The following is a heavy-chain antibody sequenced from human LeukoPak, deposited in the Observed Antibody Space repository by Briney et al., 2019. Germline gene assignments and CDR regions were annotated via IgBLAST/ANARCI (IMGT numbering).Heavy chain of an antibody. CDR2: ISSSSSYI. D-gene: IGHD2-2*01. J-gene: IGHJ4*02. CDR1: GFTFSSYS. V-gene: IGHV3-21*01. Sequence: PGGSLRLSCAASGFTFSSYSMNWVRQAPGKGLEWVSSISSSSSYIYYADPVKGRFTISRDNAKNSLYLQMNSLRAEDTAVYYCARDSSHIVVVPAAMDYWGQGTLVTVSS. CDR3: ARDSSHIVVVPAAMDY.